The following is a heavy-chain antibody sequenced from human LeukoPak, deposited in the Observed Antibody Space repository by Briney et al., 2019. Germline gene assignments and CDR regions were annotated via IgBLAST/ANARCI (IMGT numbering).Heavy chain of an antibody. CDR3: ARGEKYYYDSSGYLDV. V-gene: IGHV4-59*01. CDR2: IYYSGST. CDR1: GGSISSYY. Sequence: SETLSLTCTVSGGSISSYYWSWIRQPPGKGLEWIGYIYYSGSTNYNPSLKSRVTISVDTSKNQFSLKLSSVTAADTAVYYCARGEKYYYDSSGYLDVWGQGTTVTVSS. J-gene: IGHJ6*02. D-gene: IGHD3-22*01.